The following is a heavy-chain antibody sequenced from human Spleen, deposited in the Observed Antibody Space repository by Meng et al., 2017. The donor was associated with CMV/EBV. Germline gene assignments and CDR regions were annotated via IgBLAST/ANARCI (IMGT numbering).Heavy chain of an antibody. J-gene: IGHJ4*02. CDR3: ARVRNSSGWQYYFDY. CDR2: IRSSGSAI. D-gene: IGHD6-19*01. CDR1: GFAFSDYH. V-gene: IGHV3-11*04. Sequence: GESLKISCAASGFAFSDYHMNWIRQAPGKGLEWVSYIRSSGSAIYYADSVKGRFTISRDNAKNSLYLQMNSLRAEDTAVYYCARVRNSSGWQYYFDYWGQGTLVTVSS.